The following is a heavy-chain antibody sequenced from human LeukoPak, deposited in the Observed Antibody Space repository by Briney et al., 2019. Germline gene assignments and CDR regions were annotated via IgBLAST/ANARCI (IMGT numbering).Heavy chain of an antibody. J-gene: IGHJ3*02. CDR2: ISGYNGNT. CDR3: ARGADLRFLEWLFSDDAFDI. CDR1: GYTFTSYG. D-gene: IGHD3-3*01. Sequence: ASVKVSCKASGYTFTSYGISWVRQAPGQGLEWMGWISGYNGNTKNAQKLQGRVTMTTDTSTSTAYMELRSLRSDDTAVYYCARGADLRFLEWLFSDDAFDIWGQGTMVTVSS. V-gene: IGHV1-18*01.